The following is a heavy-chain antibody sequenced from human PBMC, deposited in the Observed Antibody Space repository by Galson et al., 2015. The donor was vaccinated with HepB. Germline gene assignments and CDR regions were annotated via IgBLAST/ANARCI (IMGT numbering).Heavy chain of an antibody. D-gene: IGHD3-16*01. CDR3: ARGDSRVRWGDY. CDR1: GYTFSNYG. V-gene: IGHV1-18*04. J-gene: IGHJ4*02. CDR2: ISAYNGDT. Sequence: SVKVSCKASGYTFSNYGTSWVRQAPGQGLEWMGWISAYNGDTNYAPELQGRVTLTTDTSTSTAYMELRSLTSHDTAVYYCARGDSRVRWGDYWGQGTRVTVSS.